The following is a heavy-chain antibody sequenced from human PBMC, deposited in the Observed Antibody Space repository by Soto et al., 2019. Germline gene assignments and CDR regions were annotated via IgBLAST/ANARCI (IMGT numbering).Heavy chain of an antibody. J-gene: IGHJ5*02. CDR3: ARVXVDTIIVVVSPNGWFDP. V-gene: IGHV4-31*03. CDR2: IYYSGST. D-gene: IGHD3-22*01. Sequence: PSETLSLTCTVSGGSISSGGYYWSWIRQHPGKGLEWIGYIYYSGSTYYNPSLKSRVTISVDTSKNQFSLKLSSVTAADTAVYYCARVXVDTIIVVVSPNGWFDPWGQGTLVTVSS. CDR1: GGSISSGGYY.